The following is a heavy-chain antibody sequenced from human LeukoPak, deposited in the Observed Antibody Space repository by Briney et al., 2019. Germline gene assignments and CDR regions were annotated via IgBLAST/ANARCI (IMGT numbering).Heavy chain of an antibody. D-gene: IGHD1-26*01. Sequence: ASETLSLTCTVSGGSISSSSYYWGWIRQPPGKGLEWIGRIYYSGSTYYNPSLKSRVTISVDTSKNQCSLKLSSWAAANAAVYYCARYPVGATFLDYWGQGTLVTVSS. CDR1: GGSISSSSYY. J-gene: IGHJ4*02. V-gene: IGHV4-39*07. CDR2: IYYSGST. CDR3: ARYPVGATFLDY.